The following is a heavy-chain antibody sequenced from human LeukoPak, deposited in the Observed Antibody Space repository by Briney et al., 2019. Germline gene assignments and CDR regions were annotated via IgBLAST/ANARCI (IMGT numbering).Heavy chain of an antibody. D-gene: IGHD3-22*01. Sequence: ASVKVSCKASGYTFTGYYMHWVRQAPGQGLEWMGWINPNSGGTNYAQKFQGRVTMTRDTSISTAYMELSRLRSDDTAVYYCARVGITMIVGSYYYMDVWGKGTTVTVSS. CDR1: GYTFTGYY. V-gene: IGHV1-2*02. CDR3: ARVGITMIVGSYYYMDV. J-gene: IGHJ6*03. CDR2: INPNSGGT.